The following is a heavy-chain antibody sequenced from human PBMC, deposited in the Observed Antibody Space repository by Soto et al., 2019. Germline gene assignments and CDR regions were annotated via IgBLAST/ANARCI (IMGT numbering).Heavy chain of an antibody. Sequence: QGQLVESGGGVVQPGGSLRLSCAASGFIFSAYGIHWVRQAPGKGLEWVAIVWNDGINKYYADSVKGRFTISRDNFKNTVDLQMNSLRLEDTAVYYCARLAYSNFLGGLDSWGQGTLVTASS. CDR3: ARLAYSNFLGGLDS. J-gene: IGHJ5*01. CDR1: GFIFSAYG. V-gene: IGHV3-33*01. D-gene: IGHD1-26*01. CDR2: VWNDGINK.